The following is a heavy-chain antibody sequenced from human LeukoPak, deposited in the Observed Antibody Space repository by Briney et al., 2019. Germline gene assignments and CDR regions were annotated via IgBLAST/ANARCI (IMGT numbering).Heavy chain of an antibody. D-gene: IGHD3-16*02. CDR3: ARTGVGGVIVGYFDY. CDR2: TIPIFGTA. V-gene: IGHV1-69*13. CDR1: GGTFSSYA. Sequence: SVKVSCKASGGTFSSYAISWVRQAPGQGLEWMGGTIPIFGTANYAQKFQGRVTITADESTSTAYMELSSLRSEDTAVYYCARTGVGGVIVGYFDYWGQGTLVTVSS. J-gene: IGHJ4*02.